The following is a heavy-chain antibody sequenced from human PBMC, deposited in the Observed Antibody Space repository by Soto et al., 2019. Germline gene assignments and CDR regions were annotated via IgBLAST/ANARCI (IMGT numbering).Heavy chain of an antibody. CDR2: IYHSGST. CDR1: GSFLIPADYS. J-gene: IGHJ4*02. V-gene: IGHV4-30-2*01. D-gene: IGHD2-21*01. Sequence: PSETLSLTCSVSGSFLIPADYSWSWIRQPPGKGLEWIGYIYHSGSTYYNPSLKSRVTISVDRSKNQFSLKLSSVTAADTAVYYCARGNVVPLDYWGQGTLVTVSS. CDR3: ARGNVVPLDY.